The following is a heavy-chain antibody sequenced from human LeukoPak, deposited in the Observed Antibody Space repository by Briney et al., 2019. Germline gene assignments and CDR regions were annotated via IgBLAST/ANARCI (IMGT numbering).Heavy chain of an antibody. CDR2: INPNSGGT. J-gene: IGHJ6*02. V-gene: IGHV1-2*04. CDR1: GYTFTGYY. D-gene: IGHD3/OR15-3a*01. CDR3: ARGGPGTGPLIGPNYYYYGMDV. Sequence: ASVKVSCKASGYTFTGYYMHWVRQAPGQGLEWMGWINPNSGGTNYAQKFQGWVTMTRDTSISTAYMGLSRLRSDDTAVYYCARGGPGTGPLIGPNYYYYGMDVWGQGTTVTVSS.